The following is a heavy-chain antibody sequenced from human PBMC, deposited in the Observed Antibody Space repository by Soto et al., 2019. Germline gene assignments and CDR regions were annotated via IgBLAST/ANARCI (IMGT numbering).Heavy chain of an antibody. CDR3: ARGEGYDFWSGYYVVSWDDNWFDP. CDR1: GGSVSSGSYY. J-gene: IGHJ5*02. CDR2: IYYSGST. Sequence: SETLSLTCTVSGGSVSSGSYYWSWIRQPPGKGLEWIGYIYYSGSTNYNPSLKSRVTISVDTSKNQFSLKLSSVTAADTAVYYCARGEGYDFWSGYYVVSWDDNWFDPWGQGTLVTVS. V-gene: IGHV4-61*01. D-gene: IGHD3-3*01.